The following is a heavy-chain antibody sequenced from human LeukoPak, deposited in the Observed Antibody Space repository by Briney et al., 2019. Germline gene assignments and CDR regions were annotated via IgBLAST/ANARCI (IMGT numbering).Heavy chain of an antibody. CDR1: GFTFSSYS. CDR3: ASRVGSSSSGHAHY. Sequence: PGGSLRLSCAASGFTFSSYSMNWVRLAPGKGLEWVSYISSSSSPIYYTDSVKGRFTISRDNAKNSLYLQMNSLRSEDTAVYYCASRVGSSSSGHAHYWGQGTLVTVSS. V-gene: IGHV3-48*04. D-gene: IGHD6-6*01. J-gene: IGHJ4*02. CDR2: ISSSSSPI.